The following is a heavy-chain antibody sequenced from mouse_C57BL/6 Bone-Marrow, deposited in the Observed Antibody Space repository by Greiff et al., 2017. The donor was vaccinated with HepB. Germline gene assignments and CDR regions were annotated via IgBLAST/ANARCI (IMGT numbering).Heavy chain of an antibody. CDR1: GYTFTSYW. CDR3: TREGGNYYGSKGLYWYFDV. D-gene: IGHD1-1*01. J-gene: IGHJ1*03. CDR2: IYPGNSDT. V-gene: IGHV1-5*01. Sequence: VQLQQSGTVLARPGASVKMSCKTSGYTFTSYWMHWVKQRPGQGLEWIGAIYPGNSDTSYNQKFKGKAKLTAVTSASTAYMELSSLTNEDSAVYYCTREGGNYYGSKGLYWYFDVWGTGTTVTVSS.